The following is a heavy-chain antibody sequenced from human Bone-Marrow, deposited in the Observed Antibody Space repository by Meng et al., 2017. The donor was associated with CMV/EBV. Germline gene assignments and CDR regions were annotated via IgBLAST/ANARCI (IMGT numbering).Heavy chain of an antibody. J-gene: IGHJ4*02. CDR3: ARSSGWSRFDY. CDR1: GYTFTGYY. CDR2: INPNDDT. D-gene: IGHD6-19*01. Sequence: QGQLVQSGAEVKKPGASVKVSCKASGYTFTGYYIHWVRQAPGQWLEWMGWINPNDDTNYAQNFQGRVTMTRDMSINTVYMELSRLTSDDTAVYYCARSSGWSRFDYWGLGTLVTVSS. V-gene: IGHV1-2*02.